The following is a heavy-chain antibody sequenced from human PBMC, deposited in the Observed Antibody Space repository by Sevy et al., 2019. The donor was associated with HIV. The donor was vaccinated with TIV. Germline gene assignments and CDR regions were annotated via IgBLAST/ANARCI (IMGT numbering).Heavy chain of an antibody. CDR3: ARDGFGSRSYFDY. D-gene: IGHD3-16*01. CDR2: INPNSGGT. CDR1: GYTFTGYY. V-gene: IGHV1-2*02. J-gene: IGHJ4*02. Sequence: ASVRVSCKASGYTFTGYYMHWVRQAPGQGLEWMGWINPNSGGTNYAQKFQGRVTMTRDTSISTAHMELSRLRSDDTAVYYCARDGFGSRSYFDYWGQGTLVTVSS.